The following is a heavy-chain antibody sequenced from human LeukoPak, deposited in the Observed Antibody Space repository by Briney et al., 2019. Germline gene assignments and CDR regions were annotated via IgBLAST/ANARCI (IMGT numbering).Heavy chain of an antibody. Sequence: GGSLRLSCAASGFTFSSYSMNWVRQPPGRGLGWVAKIKQEGTEKYYGDSVKGRFTISRDNAKNSLYLQMNSLRAEDTAVYYCARELFDYTFDYWGQGTLVTVSS. CDR3: ARELFDYTFDY. CDR1: GFTFSSYS. J-gene: IGHJ4*02. D-gene: IGHD4-11*01. CDR2: IKQEGTEK. V-gene: IGHV3-7*01.